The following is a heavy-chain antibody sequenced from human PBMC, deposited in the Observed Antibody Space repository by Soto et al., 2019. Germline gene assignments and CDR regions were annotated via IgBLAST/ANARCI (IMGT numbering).Heavy chain of an antibody. CDR2: SSGGGGTT. V-gene: IGHV3-23*01. J-gene: IGHJ2*01. CDR3: AKAVWGYWYFDL. Sequence: EVQLLESGGGLVQPGGSLRLSCAASGFMFSSYGMSWVRQAPGKGLEWVSVSSGGGGTTDYADSVKGRFTISRDNSKNTLYLQINSLRVEDTAVYYCAKAVWGYWYFDLWGRGTLVAVSS. D-gene: IGHD7-27*01. CDR1: GFMFSSYG.